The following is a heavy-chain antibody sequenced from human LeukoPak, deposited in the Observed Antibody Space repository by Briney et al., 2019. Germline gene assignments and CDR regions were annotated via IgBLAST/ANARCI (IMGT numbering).Heavy chain of an antibody. Sequence: GGSLRLSCAASGFTFSSYGMSWVRQAPGKGLVWVSRINSDGSSTSYADSVKGRFTISRDNAKNTLYLQMNSLRAEDTAIYYCAHHGGGTIRIAAFDIWGQGTMVTVSS. D-gene: IGHD3-3*01. CDR1: GFTFSSYG. J-gene: IGHJ3*02. CDR2: INSDGSST. V-gene: IGHV3-74*01. CDR3: AHHGGGTIRIAAFDI.